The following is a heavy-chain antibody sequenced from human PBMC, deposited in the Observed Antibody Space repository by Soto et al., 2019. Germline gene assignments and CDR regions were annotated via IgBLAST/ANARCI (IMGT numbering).Heavy chain of an antibody. D-gene: IGHD3-10*01. CDR1: GFTFSSYG. V-gene: IGHV3-30*18. CDR3: AKDPAMVRGAIAPATYYGMDV. Sequence: QVQLVESGGGVVQPGRSLRLSCAASGFTFSSYGMHWVRQAPGKGLEWVAVISYDGSNKYYADSVKGRFTISRDNSKNTLYLQMNSLRAEDTAVYYCAKDPAMVRGAIAPATYYGMDVWGQGTTVTVSS. J-gene: IGHJ6*02. CDR2: ISYDGSNK.